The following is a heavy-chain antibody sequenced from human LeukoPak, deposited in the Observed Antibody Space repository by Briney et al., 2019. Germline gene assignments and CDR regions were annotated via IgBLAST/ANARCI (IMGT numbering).Heavy chain of an antibody. D-gene: IGHD6-13*01. V-gene: IGHV3-11*01. CDR2: ISSSGSTI. Sequence: GGSLRLSCAASGFTFSDYYMGWIRQAPGKGLEWVSYISSSGSTIYYADSVKGRFTISRDNAKNSLYLQMNSLRAEDTAVYYCARDPTRVAAAGTLDYWGQGTLVTVSS. J-gene: IGHJ4*02. CDR1: GFTFSDYY. CDR3: ARDPTRVAAAGTLDY.